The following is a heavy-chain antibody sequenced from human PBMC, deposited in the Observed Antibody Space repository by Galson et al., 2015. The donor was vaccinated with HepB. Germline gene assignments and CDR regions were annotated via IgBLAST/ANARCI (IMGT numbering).Heavy chain of an antibody. V-gene: IGHV3-30*18. CDR2: ISYDGGNE. CDR3: AKVEWGGTVTTGQWLEY. D-gene: IGHD2-15*01. CDR1: GFTFSNYA. Sequence: SLRLSCAASGFTFSNYAMHWVRQAPGKGLEWVAVISYDGGNEYYADSVKGRFTISRDNSKNTLYLQMNSLRAEDTAVYYCAKVEWGGTVTTGQWLEYWGQGPLVTVSS. J-gene: IGHJ4*02.